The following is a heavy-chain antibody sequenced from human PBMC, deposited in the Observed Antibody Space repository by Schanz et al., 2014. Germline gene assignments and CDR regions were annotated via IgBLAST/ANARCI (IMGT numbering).Heavy chain of an antibody. D-gene: IGHD5-12*01. CDR2: ISTSIGNT. V-gene: IGHV1-18*01. J-gene: IGHJ4*02. Sequence: QVQLVQSGGEVKKPGASVKVSCKASGYTFTSYGITWVRQAPGQGLEWIGWISTSIGNTNYAQKFQGRVTMTTDTSTSTAYMELRSLRFDDTAVYYCARAAYGGYTSTPLRYWGQGTLVTVSS. CDR1: GYTFTSYG. CDR3: ARAAYGGYTSTPLRY.